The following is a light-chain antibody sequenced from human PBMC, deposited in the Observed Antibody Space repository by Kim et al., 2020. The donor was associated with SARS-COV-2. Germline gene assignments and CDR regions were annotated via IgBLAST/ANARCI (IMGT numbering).Light chain of an antibody. CDR1: QGISNS. V-gene: IGKV1-27*01. CDR3: QKYNAAHCM. Sequence: DIQMTQSPSSLSASVGDRVNITCRASQGISNSLAWFQQKPGKAPKVLIYAASTLQSGVPSRFSGSGSGTDFTLTISSLQPEDVATYYCQKYNAAHCMFGQGTKVYIK. CDR2: AAS. J-gene: IGKJ1*01.